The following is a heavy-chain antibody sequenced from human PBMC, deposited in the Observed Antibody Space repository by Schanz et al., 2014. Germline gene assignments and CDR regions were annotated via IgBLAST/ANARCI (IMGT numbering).Heavy chain of an antibody. D-gene: IGHD6-13*01. CDR2: IIPILGIA. V-gene: IGHV1-69*02. Sequence: QVHLVQSGAEVKKPGSSVKVSCKASGGTFSTYTISWVRQAPGQGLEWMGRIIPILGIANYAQKFQGRVTITADKSTFTAYMDVSSLRSEDTAVYYCASSGAGYSSSWDFEYWGQGTLVTVSS. CDR1: GGTFSTYT. CDR3: ASSGAGYSSSWDFEY. J-gene: IGHJ4*02.